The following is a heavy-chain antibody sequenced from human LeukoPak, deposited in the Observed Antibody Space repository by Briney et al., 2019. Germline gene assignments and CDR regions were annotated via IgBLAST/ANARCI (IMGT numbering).Heavy chain of an antibody. Sequence: PGGSLRLSCAASGFPFSSYVMHWLRQAPGKGLEWVAVIWFDGGKIYYADSVKGRFTISRDNSKNTLYLQMNSLRAEDTAVYHCARDFTNNRGGGYFDNWGQGTLVTVSS. CDR2: IWFDGGKI. J-gene: IGHJ4*02. CDR3: ARDFTNNRGGGYFDN. D-gene: IGHD1-14*01. CDR1: GFPFSSYV. V-gene: IGHV3-33*01.